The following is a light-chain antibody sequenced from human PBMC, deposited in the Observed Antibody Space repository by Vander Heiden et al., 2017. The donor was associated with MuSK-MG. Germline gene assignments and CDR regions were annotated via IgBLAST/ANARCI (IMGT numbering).Light chain of an antibody. CDR3: QEYDDLPPV. CDR1: QDIRNY. Sequence: DIQMTQSPTSLSASVGDRVTITCQASQDIRNYLNWFQQKSGKAPELLIYDASTLETGVPSRFSGSGFGTDFTFTISSLQPEDIATYYCQEYDDLPPVFGGGTKVEIK. J-gene: IGKJ4*01. CDR2: DAS. V-gene: IGKV1-33*01.